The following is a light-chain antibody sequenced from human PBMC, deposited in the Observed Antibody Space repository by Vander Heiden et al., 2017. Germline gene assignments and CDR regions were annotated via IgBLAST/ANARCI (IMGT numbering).Light chain of an antibody. CDR2: AAS. Sequence: AIRMTQSLSSLSASTRDRVTITSRASQDIRSFLAWYQQKPGKAPKLLIYAASTLQSGVPSRFSGSGSGTDFTLTISCLQSEDFATYYCQQYDSYPWTFGQGTKVEIK. J-gene: IGKJ1*01. V-gene: IGKV1-8*01. CDR1: QDIRSF. CDR3: QQYDSYPWT.